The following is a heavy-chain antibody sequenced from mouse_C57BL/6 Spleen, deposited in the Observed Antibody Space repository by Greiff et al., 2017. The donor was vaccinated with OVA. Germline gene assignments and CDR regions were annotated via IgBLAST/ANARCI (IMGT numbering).Heavy chain of an antibody. D-gene: IGHD2-3*01. J-gene: IGHJ4*01. CDR2: IDPNSGGN. V-gene: IGHV1-72*01. CDR1: GYTFTSYW. Sequence: VQLQQPGAELVKPGASVKLSCKASGYTFTSYWMHWVKQRPGRGLEWIGRIDPNSGGNKYNEKFKSKATLTVDKPSSTAYMQLSSLSSEDSAVYYCARDGYYVDYAMDYWGQGTSVTVSS. CDR3: ARDGYYVDYAMDY.